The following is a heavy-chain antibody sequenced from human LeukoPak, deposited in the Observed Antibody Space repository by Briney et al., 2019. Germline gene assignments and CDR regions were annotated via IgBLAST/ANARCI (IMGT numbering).Heavy chain of an antibody. D-gene: IGHD4-17*01. CDR3: AGRLRSLDY. Sequence: SETLSLTCAVSGGSISSCGYSWSWIRQPPGKGLEWIGYIYHSGSTYYNPSLKSRVTISVDTSKNQFSLKLSSLTAADTAVYYCAGRLRSLDYWGQGTLVTVSS. CDR1: GGSISSCGYS. V-gene: IGHV4-30-2*01. J-gene: IGHJ4*02. CDR2: IYHSGST.